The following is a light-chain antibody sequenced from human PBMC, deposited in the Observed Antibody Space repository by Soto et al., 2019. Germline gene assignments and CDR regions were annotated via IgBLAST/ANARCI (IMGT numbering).Light chain of an antibody. Sequence: AIQLTQSPSSLSASVGDRVTITFLASYAIVSALGWYQQKPVKVPKLMIYAASILQSGVPSRFSGSGSGTDFTLTISSLQPEDFATYYCLLDFRYFWAFGQGAKVDI. CDR1: YAIVSA. V-gene: IGKV1-6*01. J-gene: IGKJ1*01. CDR2: AAS. CDR3: LLDFRYFWA.